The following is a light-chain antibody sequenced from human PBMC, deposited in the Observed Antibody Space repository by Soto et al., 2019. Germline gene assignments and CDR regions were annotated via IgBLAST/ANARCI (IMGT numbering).Light chain of an antibody. V-gene: IGKV1-27*01. CDR1: QDIRNY. J-gene: IGKJ4*01. Sequence: DIQMTQSPFSLSASVGDRVTITCRASQDIRNYLAWYQQKPGKVPKLLISAASTLQPRVPSRFSGSGSGTDFTLTISSLQPEDVATYYCQKYNGAPLTFGGGTKVEIK. CDR3: QKYNGAPLT. CDR2: AAS.